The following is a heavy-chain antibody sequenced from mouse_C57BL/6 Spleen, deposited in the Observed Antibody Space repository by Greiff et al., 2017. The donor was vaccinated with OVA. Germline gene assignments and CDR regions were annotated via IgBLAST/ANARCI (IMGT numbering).Heavy chain of an antibody. Sequence: VQLQQSGPELVKPGASVKISCKASGYSFTGYYMNWVKQSPEKSLEWIGEINPSTGGTTYNQKFKAKATLTVDKSSSTAYMQLKSLTSEDSAVYYCARSGGSSYWYFDVWGTGTTVTVSS. CDR2: INPSTGGT. CDR1: GYSFTGYY. V-gene: IGHV1-42*01. CDR3: ARSGGSSYWYFDV. D-gene: IGHD1-1*01. J-gene: IGHJ1*03.